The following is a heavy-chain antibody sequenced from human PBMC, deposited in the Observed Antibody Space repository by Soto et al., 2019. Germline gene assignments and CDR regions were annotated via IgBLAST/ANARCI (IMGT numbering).Heavy chain of an antibody. V-gene: IGHV3-30*04. D-gene: IGHD6-13*01. J-gene: IGHJ6*02. Sequence: PGESLKISCAASGFTFSDYAMHWVRQAPGKGLEWVAIVSHDGRNTHYADSVKGRFTISRDNSKNPLFLQLNILRAEDTAFYYCAKVPRNGGDDSSSWSYWYYYYGMDVWGQGTTVTV. CDR1: GFTFSDYA. CDR2: VSHDGRNT. CDR3: AKVPRNGGDDSSSWSYWYYYYGMDV.